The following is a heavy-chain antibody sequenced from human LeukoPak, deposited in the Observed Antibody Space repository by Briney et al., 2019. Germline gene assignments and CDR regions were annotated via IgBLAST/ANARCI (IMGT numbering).Heavy chain of an antibody. CDR3: ARVGIGYSGYGPLDY. CDR1: GYTFTGYY. J-gene: IGHJ4*02. D-gene: IGHD5-12*01. CDR2: IDPNSGGT. Sequence: ASVKVSCKSSGYTFTGYYMHWVRQAPGPGLEWMGWIDPNSGGTNYAQKFQGRVTMTRDTSISTAYMELSRLRSDDTAVYYCARVGIGYSGYGPLDYWGQGTLVTVSS. V-gene: IGHV1-2*02.